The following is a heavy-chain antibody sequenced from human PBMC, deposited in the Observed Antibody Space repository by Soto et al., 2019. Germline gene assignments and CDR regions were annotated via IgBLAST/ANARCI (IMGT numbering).Heavy chain of an antibody. Sequence: PSETLSLTCAVYGGSFSGYYWSWIRQPPGKGLEWIGEINHSGSTNYNPSLKSRVTISVDTSKNQFSLKLSSVTAADTAVYYCARVRTDTAMAWNDYWGQGTLVTVS. V-gene: IGHV4-34*01. CDR1: GGSFSGYY. J-gene: IGHJ4*02. CDR3: ARVRTDTAMAWNDY. D-gene: IGHD5-18*01. CDR2: INHSGST.